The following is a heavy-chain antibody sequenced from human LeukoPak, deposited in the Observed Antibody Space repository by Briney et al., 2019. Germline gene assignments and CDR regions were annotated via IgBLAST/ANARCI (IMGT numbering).Heavy chain of an antibody. CDR2: INSDGRST. J-gene: IGHJ4*02. Sequence: GGSLRLSCAASGFTFSTYWMHWVRQVPGKGLVWVSRINSDGRSTIYADSVKGRFTISRDNAKNTLYLQMNSLRAEDTAVYYCARDDYGDYESLDYWGQGTLVTVSS. V-gene: IGHV3-74*01. CDR3: ARDDYGDYESLDY. CDR1: GFTFSTYW. D-gene: IGHD4-17*01.